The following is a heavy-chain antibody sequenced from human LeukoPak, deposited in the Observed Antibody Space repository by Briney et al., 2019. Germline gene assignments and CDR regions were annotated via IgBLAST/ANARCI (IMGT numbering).Heavy chain of an antibody. D-gene: IGHD2-15*01. CDR2: ISPSGQHT. CDR1: AFTFSSYT. Sequence: GGSLRLSCATSAFTFSSYTMNWIRQAPGKGLEWVSSISPSGQHTFHADSVKGRFSISRDNSKNTLYLQMNSLRPEDTAVYYCAKGVVAATNAAYYGMDVWGQGTTVTVSS. CDR3: AKGVVAATNAAYYGMDV. J-gene: IGHJ6*02. V-gene: IGHV3-21*01.